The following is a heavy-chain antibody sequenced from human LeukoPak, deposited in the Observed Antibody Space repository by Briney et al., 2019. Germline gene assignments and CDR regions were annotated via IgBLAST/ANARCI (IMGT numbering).Heavy chain of an antibody. J-gene: IGHJ5*02. Sequence: SGTLSLTRTVSGGSISSGGYYWSWIRQHPGKGLEWIGYIYYSGSTYYNPSLKSRVTISVDTSKNQFSLKLSSVTAADTAVYYCARARRIAAAVAKNWVDPWGQGTLVTVSS. CDR3: ARARRIAAAVAKNWVDP. V-gene: IGHV4-31*03. D-gene: IGHD6-13*01. CDR1: GGSISSGGYY. CDR2: IYYSGST.